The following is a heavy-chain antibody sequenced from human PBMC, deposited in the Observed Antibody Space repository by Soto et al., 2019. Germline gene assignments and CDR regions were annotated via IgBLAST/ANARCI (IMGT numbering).Heavy chain of an antibody. J-gene: IGHJ4*02. Sequence: SETLSLTCTVSGGSVSSGSYYWSWIRQPPGKGLEWIGYIYYSGSTNYNPSLKSRVTISVDTPKNQFSLKLSSVTAADTAVYYCARTARYSSSWRPYYFDYWGQGTLVTVSS. V-gene: IGHV4-61*01. CDR1: GGSVSSGSYY. CDR3: ARTARYSSSWRPYYFDY. D-gene: IGHD6-13*01. CDR2: IYYSGST.